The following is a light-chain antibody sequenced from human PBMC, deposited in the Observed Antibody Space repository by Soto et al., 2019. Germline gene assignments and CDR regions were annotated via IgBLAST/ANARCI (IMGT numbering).Light chain of an antibody. CDR3: QQSYSTLMYT. V-gene: IGKV1-6*01. J-gene: IGKJ2*01. CDR2: AAS. CDR1: QGIRND. Sequence: AIQMTQSPSSLSASVGDRVTISCRASQGIRNDLAWYQQKPGKAPKLLIFAASNLQSGVPSRFSGSGSGTDFTLTISRLQPEDFATYYCQQSYSTLMYTFGQGTKLEIK.